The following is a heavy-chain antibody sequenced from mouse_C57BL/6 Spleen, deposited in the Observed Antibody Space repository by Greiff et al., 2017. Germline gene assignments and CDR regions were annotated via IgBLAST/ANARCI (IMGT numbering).Heavy chain of an antibody. CDR1: GYAFSSSW. V-gene: IGHV1-82*01. CDR2: IYPGDGDT. CDR3: ARGSSYFDY. D-gene: IGHD1-1*01. Sequence: VKLQQSGPELVKPGASVKISCKASGYAFSSSWMNWVKQRPGKGLEWIGRIYPGDGDTNYNGKFKGKATLTADKSSSTAYMQLSSLTSEDSAVYFCARGSSYFDYWGQGTTLTVSS. J-gene: IGHJ2*01.